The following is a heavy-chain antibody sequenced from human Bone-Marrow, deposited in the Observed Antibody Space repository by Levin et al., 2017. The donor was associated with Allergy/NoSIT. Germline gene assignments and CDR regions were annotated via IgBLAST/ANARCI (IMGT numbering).Heavy chain of an antibody. V-gene: IGHV3-15*07. CDR1: GFIFSNAW. CDR2: IKNEGDGGTA. J-gene: IGHJ4*02. Sequence: GGSLRLSCAGSGFIFSNAWMNWVRQTPGKGLEWVGRIKNEGDGGTADYAAPVKGRFTISRDDSKQLLFLQMDSLKIEHTAVYFCATDRGGDLTFDYWGQGAQVTVS. CDR3: ATDRGGDLTFDY. D-gene: IGHD4-17*01.